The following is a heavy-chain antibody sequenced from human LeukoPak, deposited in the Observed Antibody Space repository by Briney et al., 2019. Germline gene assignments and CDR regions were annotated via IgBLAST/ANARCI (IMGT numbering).Heavy chain of an antibody. CDR2: IYYSGST. CDR1: GGSISSGGNY. V-gene: IGHV4-39*01. J-gene: IGHJ4*02. D-gene: IGHD3-16*01. Sequence: SETLSLTCTVSGGSISSGGNYWSWIRQHPGKGLEWIGYIYYSGSTYFNPSLKSRVTVSVDTSKNQFSLKLSSVTAADTAVYYCARHPTKSYPYYFDYWGQGTLVTVSS. CDR3: ARHPTKSYPYYFDY.